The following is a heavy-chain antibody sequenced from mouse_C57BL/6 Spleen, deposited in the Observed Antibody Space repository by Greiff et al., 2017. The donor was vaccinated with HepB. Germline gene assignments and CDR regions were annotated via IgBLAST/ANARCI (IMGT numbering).Heavy chain of an antibody. CDR1: GFTFSDYY. CDR2: INYDGSST. D-gene: IGHD3-2*02. J-gene: IGHJ2*01. Sequence: DVMLVESEGGLVQPGSSMKLSCTASGFTFSDYYMAWVRQVPEKGLEWVANINYDGSSTYYLDSLKSRFIISRDNAKNILYLQMSRLKSEDTATYYCARDTPDSSGYDYWGQGTTLTVSS. CDR3: ARDTPDSSGYDY. V-gene: IGHV5-16*01.